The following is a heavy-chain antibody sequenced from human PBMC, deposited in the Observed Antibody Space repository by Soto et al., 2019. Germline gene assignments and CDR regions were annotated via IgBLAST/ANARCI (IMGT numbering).Heavy chain of an antibody. V-gene: IGHV3-53*01. CDR2: SCCGGTT. J-gene: IGHJ4*02. Sequence: EVQLVESGGGLIQPGGSLRLSCVASGFIVSDNYMSWVRQAPGKGLEWVSLSCCGGTTYYADSVKGRFTISGDNSKNILYLQMNSLRVEDTAVYYCARDFSTRGYYHYWGQGTLVTVSS. CDR3: ARDFSTRGYYHY. D-gene: IGHD3-3*01. CDR1: GFIVSDNY.